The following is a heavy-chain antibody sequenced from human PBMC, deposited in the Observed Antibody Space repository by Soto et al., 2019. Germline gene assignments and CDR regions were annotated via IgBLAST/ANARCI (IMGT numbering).Heavy chain of an antibody. CDR1: GFTFSSYE. V-gene: IGHV3-48*03. J-gene: IGHJ6*02. Sequence: PGGSLRLSCAASGFTFSSYEMNWVRQAPGKGLEWVSYISSSGSTIYYADSVKGRFTISRDNAKNSLYLQMNSLRAEDTAVYYCARPMSWLLLSGMYVWGQGTTVTVSS. D-gene: IGHD2-21*01. CDR2: ISSSGSTI. CDR3: ARPMSWLLLSGMYV.